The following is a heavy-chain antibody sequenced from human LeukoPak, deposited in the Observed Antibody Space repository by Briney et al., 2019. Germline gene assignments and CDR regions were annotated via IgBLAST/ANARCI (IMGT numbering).Heavy chain of an antibody. Sequence: SETLSLTCTVSGGSISNYYWSWIRQPPGKGLECIGYIYYSGSTNYNPSLRSRVTISVDTSKNQFSLKQSSVTATDTAVYYCARHGGYSSPYLHWGQGTLVTVSS. CDR1: GGSISNYY. CDR2: IYYSGST. V-gene: IGHV4-59*08. D-gene: IGHD6-13*01. J-gene: IGHJ1*01. CDR3: ARHGGYSSPYLH.